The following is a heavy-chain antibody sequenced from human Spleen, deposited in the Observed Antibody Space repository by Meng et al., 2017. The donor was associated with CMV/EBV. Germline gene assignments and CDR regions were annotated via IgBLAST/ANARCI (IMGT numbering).Heavy chain of an antibody. CDR2: ISTDGWTI. Sequence: GESLKISCAASGFTFSDYYLSWIRQAPGKGLEWVSYISTDGWTIYYADSVKSRFTISRDNAKSSLYLQMNSLTAEDTAVYYCGRDRSISGTTTDYGMDVWGQGITVTVSS. J-gene: IGHJ6*02. CDR3: GRDRSISGTTTDYGMDV. V-gene: IGHV3-11*01. CDR1: GFTFSDYY. D-gene: IGHD1-20*01.